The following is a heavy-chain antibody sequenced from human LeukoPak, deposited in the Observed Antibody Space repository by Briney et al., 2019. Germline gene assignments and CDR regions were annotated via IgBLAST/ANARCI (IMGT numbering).Heavy chain of an antibody. CDR3: ARGFGSYCSSSSCWRYFDY. Sequence: QPGGSLRLSFATPRFTLSDQYMESVRQAPGRGLEWDGRSRNKANSYSIDYAASVKGRFIISRDDPDNSLYLQMSSLKTEDTAVYYCARGFGSYCSSSSCWRYFDYWGQGALVTVSS. V-gene: IGHV3-72*01. CDR2: SRNKANSYSI. J-gene: IGHJ4*02. D-gene: IGHD2-2*01. CDR1: RFTLSDQY.